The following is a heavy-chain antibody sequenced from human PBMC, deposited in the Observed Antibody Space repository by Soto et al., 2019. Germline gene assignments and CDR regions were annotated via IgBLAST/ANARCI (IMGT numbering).Heavy chain of an antibody. Sequence: PSETLSLTCTVSGGSISSYYWGWIRQPPGKGLEWIGYIYYSGSTNYNPSLRSRVTISVDMSKNQFSLKLSSVTAADTAAYYCARVWCSGTSCYDIFDSWGQGTLVTVSS. CDR1: GGSISSYY. CDR3: ARVWCSGTSCYDIFDS. CDR2: IYYSGST. J-gene: IGHJ4*02. D-gene: IGHD2-2*01. V-gene: IGHV4-59*08.